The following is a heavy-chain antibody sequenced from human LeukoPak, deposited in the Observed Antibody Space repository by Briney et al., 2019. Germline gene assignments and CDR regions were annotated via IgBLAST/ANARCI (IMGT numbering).Heavy chain of an antibody. CDR2: TLYRSTWNY. J-gene: IGHJ3*01. CDR1: GDSVSYSVAA. Sequence: SQTLSLTCAISGDSVSYSVAAWNWIRQSPSRGLEWLGRTLYRSTWNYDYAESVKSRITINADTAKNQVTLHLRSVTPEDTAVYYCVACRDTSCNAETFGFWGQGTTVTVSS. CDR3: VACRDTSCNAETFGF. D-gene: IGHD2-15*01. V-gene: IGHV6-1*01.